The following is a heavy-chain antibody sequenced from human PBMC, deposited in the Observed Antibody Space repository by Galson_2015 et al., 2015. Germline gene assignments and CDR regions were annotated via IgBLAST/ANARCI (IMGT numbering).Heavy chain of an antibody. D-gene: IGHD3-22*01. Sequence: SVKVSCKASGYTFTSYAMNWVRQAPGQGLEWMGWVNTNTGNPTYAQGFTGRFVFSLDTSVSTAYLQISSLKAEDTAVYYCARASRIYYYDSGHLVYWGQGTLVTVSS. V-gene: IGHV7-4-1*02. J-gene: IGHJ4*02. CDR1: GYTFTSYA. CDR2: VNTNTGNP. CDR3: ARASRIYYYDSGHLVY.